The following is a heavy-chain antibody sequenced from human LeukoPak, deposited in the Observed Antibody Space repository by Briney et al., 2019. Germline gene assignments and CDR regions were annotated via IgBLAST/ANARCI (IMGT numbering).Heavy chain of an antibody. CDR3: ARSELVTVVAATWWFDP. D-gene: IGHD2-15*01. Sequence: GASVKVSFKASGGTFISYAISWVRQAPGQGLEWMGGIIPIFGTANYAQKFQGRVTITTDESTSTAYMELSSLRSEDTAVYYCARSELVTVVAATWWFDPWGQGTLVTVSS. CDR1: GGTFISYA. J-gene: IGHJ5*02. V-gene: IGHV1-69*05. CDR2: IIPIFGTA.